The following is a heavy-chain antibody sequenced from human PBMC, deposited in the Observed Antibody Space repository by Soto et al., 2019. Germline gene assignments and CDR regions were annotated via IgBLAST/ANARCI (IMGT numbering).Heavy chain of an antibody. V-gene: IGHV1-69*06. CDR2: IIPIFGTA. CDR3: AGRCDSTSCLAHFDY. Sequence: QVQLVQSGAEVQKPGSSVKVSCKASGGTFNNYVINWVRQAPGQGHEWMGGIIPIFGTANYAQKFQGRVTITADKSTSTAYMELNSLRSEDTAVYYCAGRCDSTSCLAHFDYWGQGTLVTVSS. CDR1: GGTFNNYV. D-gene: IGHD2-2*01. J-gene: IGHJ4*02.